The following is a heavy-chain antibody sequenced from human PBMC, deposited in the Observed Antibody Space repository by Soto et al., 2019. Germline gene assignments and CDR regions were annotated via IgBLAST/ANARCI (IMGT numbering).Heavy chain of an antibody. CDR2: ISYDGSNK. CDR3: AKCGVVVPADDAFDI. D-gene: IGHD2-2*01. CDR1: GFTFSSYG. V-gene: IGHV3-30*18. J-gene: IGHJ3*02. Sequence: GGSLRLSCAASGFTFSSYGMHWVRQAPGKGLEWVAVISYDGSNKYYADSVKGRFTISRDNSKNTLYLQMNSLRAEDTAVYYCAKCGVVVPADDAFDIWGQGTMVTVSS.